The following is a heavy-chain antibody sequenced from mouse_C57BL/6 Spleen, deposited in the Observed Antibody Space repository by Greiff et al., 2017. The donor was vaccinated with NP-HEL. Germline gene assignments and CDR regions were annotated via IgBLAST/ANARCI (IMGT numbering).Heavy chain of an antibody. CDR3: ARRGITTVVFDY. Sequence: QVQLQQSGAELARPGASVKLSCKASGYTFTSYCISWVKQRTGQGLEWIGEIYPRSGNTYYNEKFKGKATLTADKSSSTAYMGLRSLTSEDSAVYFSARRGITTVVFDYWGKGTTLTVSS. J-gene: IGHJ2*01. CDR2: IYPRSGNT. V-gene: IGHV1-81*01. D-gene: IGHD1-1*01. CDR1: GYTFTSYC.